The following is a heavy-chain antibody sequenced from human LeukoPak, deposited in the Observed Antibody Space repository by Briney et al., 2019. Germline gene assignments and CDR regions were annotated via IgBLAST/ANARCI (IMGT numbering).Heavy chain of an antibody. CDR1: GFTFSSYA. V-gene: IGHV3-23*01. Sequence: GSLRLSCAASGFTFSSYAMSWVRQAPGKGLEWVSTISGSGSSTYYVDSVKGRFTISRDNSKNTLYLQMNSLRVEDTAVYYCAKVLGPWLAAYYYWGQGTLVTVSS. CDR2: ISGSGSST. D-gene: IGHD3-9*01. J-gene: IGHJ4*02. CDR3: AKVLGPWLAAYYY.